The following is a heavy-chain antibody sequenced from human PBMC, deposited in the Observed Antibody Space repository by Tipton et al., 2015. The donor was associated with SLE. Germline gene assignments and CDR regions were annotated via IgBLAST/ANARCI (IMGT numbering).Heavy chain of an antibody. CDR2: ILYSGGT. V-gene: IGHV4-39*07. D-gene: IGHD1-14*01. J-gene: IGHJ4*02. CDR1: GGSISSDSYR. Sequence: TLSLTCTVSGGSISSDSYRWGWIRQPPGKGLEWIGNILYSGGTYYNPSLQSRVTMSVDTSKNQFSLNLISVTAADTAVYYCATGHFDYWGQGSLVTVSS. CDR3: ATGHFDY.